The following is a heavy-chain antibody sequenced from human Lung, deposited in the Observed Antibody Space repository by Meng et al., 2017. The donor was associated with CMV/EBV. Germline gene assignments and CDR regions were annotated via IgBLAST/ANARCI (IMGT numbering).Heavy chain of an antibody. Sequence: SXXVSCKASGYTFTAHYFHWVRQAPGQGLEWMGWIHPRRGNTNYAQQFQGRVTLTRDTSINTGYMELTRLTSDDTAVYYCARDNNWGPDYWGQGTLVAVSS. J-gene: IGHJ4*02. CDR3: ARDNNWGPDY. V-gene: IGHV1-2*02. D-gene: IGHD7-27*01. CDR1: GYTFTAHY. CDR2: IHPRRGNT.